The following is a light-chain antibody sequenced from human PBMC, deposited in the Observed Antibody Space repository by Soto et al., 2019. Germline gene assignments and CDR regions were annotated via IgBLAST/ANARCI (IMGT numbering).Light chain of an antibody. CDR1: QSVKNY. Sequence: EIVLTQSPAILSLSPGERATLSCRPSQSVKNYLAWYQQKPGQAPRLVIYDTNNRATGIPARFSGGGSGTDFTLTISSLEPEDFAVYYCQQRINWPITFGQGTRLEIK. CDR3: QQRINWPIT. V-gene: IGKV3-11*01. CDR2: DTN. J-gene: IGKJ5*01.